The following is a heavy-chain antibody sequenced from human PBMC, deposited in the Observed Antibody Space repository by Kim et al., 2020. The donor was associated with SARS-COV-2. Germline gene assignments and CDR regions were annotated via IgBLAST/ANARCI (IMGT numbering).Heavy chain of an antibody. CDR3: AIQGFGI. D-gene: IGHD3-16*01. V-gene: IGHV3-48*04. J-gene: IGHJ4*02. Sequence: GGSLRLSCAASGFTFSNYGMNWVRQAPGKGLEWISYISSSSSTMTYADSLKGRITITRDNAKNSLFLQMNSLRAEDTSIYYCAIQGFGIWGQGTLVTVSS. CDR1: GFTFSNYG. CDR2: ISSSSSTM.